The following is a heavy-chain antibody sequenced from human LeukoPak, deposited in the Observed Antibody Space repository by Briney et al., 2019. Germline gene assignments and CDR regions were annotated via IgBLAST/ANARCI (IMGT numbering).Heavy chain of an antibody. J-gene: IGHJ4*02. CDR2: IIPIFGTA. D-gene: IGHD5-18*01. CDR1: GGTFSSYA. Sequence: GASVKVSCKASGGTFSSYAISWVRQAPGQGLEWMGGIIPIFGTANYAQKFQGRVTITADESTSTAYMELSSLRSEDTAVYYCARDGTGYSYGLYWGQGTLVTVSS. V-gene: IGHV1-69*13. CDR3: ARDGTGYSYGLY.